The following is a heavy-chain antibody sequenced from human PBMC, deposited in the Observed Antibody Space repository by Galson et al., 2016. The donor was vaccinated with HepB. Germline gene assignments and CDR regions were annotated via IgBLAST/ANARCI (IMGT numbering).Heavy chain of an antibody. D-gene: IGHD3-10*01. CDR1: GYNFVGYY. V-gene: IGHV1-2*02. CDR3: ARGGNYYADPEGFDY. Sequence: SVKVSCKASGYNFVGYYIHWVRQAPGQGLEWMGWTNTNSGGSRFAESFQDRVTMARDTSISTVYMEVRGLRPADTAVYYCARGGNYYADPEGFDYWGQGTLVTVSS. J-gene: IGHJ4*02. CDR2: TNTNSGGS.